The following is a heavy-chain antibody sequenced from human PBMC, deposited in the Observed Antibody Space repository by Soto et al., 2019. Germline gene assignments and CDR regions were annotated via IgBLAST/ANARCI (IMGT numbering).Heavy chain of an antibody. D-gene: IGHD2-15*01. CDR2: IYYSGST. V-gene: IGHV4-30-4*01. CDR3: ARVPARLNYYYYGMDV. CDR1: GGSISSGDYY. J-gene: IGHJ6*02. Sequence: SETLSLTCTVCGGSISSGDYYWSWIRQPPGKGLEWIGYIYYSGSTYYNPSLKSRVTISVDTSKNQFSLKLSSVTAADTAVYYCARVPARLNYYYYGMDVWGQGTTVTVSS.